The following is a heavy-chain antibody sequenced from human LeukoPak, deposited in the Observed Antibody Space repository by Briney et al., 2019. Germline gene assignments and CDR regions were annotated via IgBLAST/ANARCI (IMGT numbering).Heavy chain of an antibody. CDR3: AKGGSGGSRYYYGMDV. Sequence: AMXXVRQAPGXGLXWVSAISGSGGSTYYADSVKGRFTISRDNSKNTLYLQMNSLRAEDTAVYYCAKGGSGGSRYYYGMDVWGQGTTVTVSS. D-gene: IGHD2-15*01. CDR1: A. V-gene: IGHV3-23*01. J-gene: IGHJ6*02. CDR2: ISGSGGST.